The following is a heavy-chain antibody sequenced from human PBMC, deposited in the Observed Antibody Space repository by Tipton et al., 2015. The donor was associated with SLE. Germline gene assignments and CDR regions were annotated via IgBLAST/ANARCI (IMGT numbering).Heavy chain of an antibody. D-gene: IGHD3-16*02. J-gene: IGHJ4*02. CDR2: ISSSSSYI. CDR1: GFTFSSYS. CDR3: AQGGYDYIWGSYRYTGFDY. Sequence: SLRLSCAASGFTFSSYSMNWVRQAPGKGLEWVSSISSSSSYIYYADSVKGRFTISRDNAKNPLYLQMNSLRAEDTAVYYCAQGGYDYIWGSYRYTGFDYWGQGTLVTVSS. V-gene: IGHV3-21*03.